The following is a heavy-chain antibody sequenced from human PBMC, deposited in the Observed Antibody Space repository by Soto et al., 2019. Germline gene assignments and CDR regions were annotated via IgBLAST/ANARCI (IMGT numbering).Heavy chain of an antibody. D-gene: IGHD3-22*01. J-gene: IGHJ6*02. Sequence: SETLSLTCTVSGGSISSYYWSWIRQPPGKGLEWIGYIYYSGSTNYNPSLKSRVTISVDTSKKQFSLKLSSVTAADTAVYYCARDASLYYYDSSGHYGMDVWGQGTTVTVSS. CDR3: ARDASLYYYDSSGHYGMDV. CDR2: IYYSGST. CDR1: GGSISSYY. V-gene: IGHV4-59*01.